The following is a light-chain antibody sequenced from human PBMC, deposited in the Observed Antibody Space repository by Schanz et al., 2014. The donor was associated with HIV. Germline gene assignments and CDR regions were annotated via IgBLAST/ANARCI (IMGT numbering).Light chain of an antibody. V-gene: IGLV2-14*03. J-gene: IGLJ1*01. CDR2: DVT. CDR1: SSDVGADNS. CDR3: CSYTTTSTYV. Sequence: QSALTQPASVSGSPGQSITISCTGTSSDVGADNSVSWYQQHPGRAPRLLVYDVTYRPSGVSSRFSGSKSGNTASLTISGLQAEDEADYYCCSYTTTSTYVFGAGTKLTVL.